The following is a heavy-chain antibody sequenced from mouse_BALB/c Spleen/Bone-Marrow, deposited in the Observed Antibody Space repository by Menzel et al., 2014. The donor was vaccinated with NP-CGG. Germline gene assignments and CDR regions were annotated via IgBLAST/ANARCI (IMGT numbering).Heavy chain of an antibody. CDR3: TRGGNWDDFDY. CDR2: ISSGSSTI. J-gene: IGHJ2*01. V-gene: IGHV5-17*02. Sequence: DVKLQESGGGLVQPGGSRKLSCAAPGFTFSSFGMHWVRQAPEKGLEWVAYISSGSSTIFYADTLKGRFTVSRDNPKNTLFLQMTSLRSEDTAMYYCTRGGNWDDFDYWAKAPLSQSPQ. D-gene: IGHD4-1*01. CDR1: GFTFSSFG.